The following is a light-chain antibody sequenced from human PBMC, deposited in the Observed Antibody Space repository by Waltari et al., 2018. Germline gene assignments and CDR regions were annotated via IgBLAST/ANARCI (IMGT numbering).Light chain of an antibody. J-gene: IGKJ5*01. CDR2: EAS. Sequence: EIVLTQSPVTLSLSPGERATLSCRASQSVSTYLAWYHQKPGQPPGLLIHEASSRATGIPARFSASVSWTDFTLTISSLEPEDFAVYYCQQRSSWPPITFGQGTRLEIK. CDR1: QSVSTY. CDR3: QQRSSWPPIT. V-gene: IGKV3-11*01.